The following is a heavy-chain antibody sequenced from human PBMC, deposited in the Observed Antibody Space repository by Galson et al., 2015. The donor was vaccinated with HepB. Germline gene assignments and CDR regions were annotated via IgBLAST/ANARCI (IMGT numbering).Heavy chain of an antibody. CDR3: AKRGYCSSTSCSPFDY. D-gene: IGHD2-2*01. CDR2: ISYDGSNK. V-gene: IGHV3-30*18. Sequence: SLRLSCAASGFTFSSYGMHWVRQAPGKGLEWVAVISYDGSNKYYADSVKGRFTISRDNSKNTLYLQMNSLRAEDTAVYYCAKRGYCSSTSCSPFDYWGQGTLVTVSS. CDR1: GFTFSSYG. J-gene: IGHJ4*02.